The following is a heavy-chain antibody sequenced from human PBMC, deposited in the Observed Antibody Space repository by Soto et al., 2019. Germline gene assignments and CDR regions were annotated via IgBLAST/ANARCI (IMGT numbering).Heavy chain of an antibody. J-gene: IGHJ4*02. CDR1: GFTFSNYA. D-gene: IGHD3-10*01. V-gene: IGHV3-30-3*01. Sequence: QVRLVESGGGVVQPGRSLRLSCAASGFTFSNYAMHWVRQAPGKGLEWVAVISYDGSNKYYEDSVKGRFTISIDNSKNTLYLQMNSLRAEDTAVYYCARDPAIFGSGSFWDYWGQGTLVTVSS. CDR3: ARDPAIFGSGSFWDY. CDR2: ISYDGSNK.